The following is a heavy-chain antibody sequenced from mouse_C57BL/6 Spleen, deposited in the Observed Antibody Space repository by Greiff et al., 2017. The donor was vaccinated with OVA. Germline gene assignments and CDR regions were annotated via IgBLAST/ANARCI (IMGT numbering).Heavy chain of an antibody. J-gene: IGHJ2*01. CDR3: ALPLDY. Sequence: VQLQQPGAELVMPGASVKLSCKASGYTFTSYWMHWVTQRPGQGLEWIGEIYPSDSYTNYNQKFKGTSTLTGDKSSSTAYMQLSSLTSEDSAVYYCALPLDYWGQGTTLTVSS. CDR1: GYTFTSYW. V-gene: IGHV1-69*01. CDR2: IYPSDSYT.